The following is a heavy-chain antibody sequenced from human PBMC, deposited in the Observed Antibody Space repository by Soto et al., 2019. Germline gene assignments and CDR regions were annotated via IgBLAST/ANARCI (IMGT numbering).Heavy chain of an antibody. CDR3: AKDRGRMIAAAGVDY. CDR1: GFTFSSYA. Sequence: EVQLLESGGGLVQPGGSLRLSCAASGFTFSSYAMSWVRQAPGKGLEWVSAISGSGGSTYYADSVKGRFTISRDNSKSTLYLQMNSLRAEDTAVYYCAKDRGRMIAAAGVDYWGQGTLVTVSS. V-gene: IGHV3-23*01. J-gene: IGHJ4*02. CDR2: ISGSGGST. D-gene: IGHD6-13*01.